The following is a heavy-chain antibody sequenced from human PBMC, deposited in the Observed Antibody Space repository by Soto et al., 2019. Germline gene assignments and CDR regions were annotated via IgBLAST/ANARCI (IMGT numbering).Heavy chain of an antibody. Sequence: QGQLVQSGAEVKKPGASVKVSCKASGYTFTSYGISWVRQAPGQGLEWMGWISAYNGNPNYAQKLQGRFTMTTGASTRTADMELSSLRSDDTAVDYCARDGALGENYDYSGMDGWGRGTTVIVSS. D-gene: IGHD3-16*01. J-gene: IGHJ6*02. CDR3: ARDGALGENYDYSGMDG. V-gene: IGHV1-18*01. CDR2: ISAYNGNP. CDR1: GYTFTSYG.